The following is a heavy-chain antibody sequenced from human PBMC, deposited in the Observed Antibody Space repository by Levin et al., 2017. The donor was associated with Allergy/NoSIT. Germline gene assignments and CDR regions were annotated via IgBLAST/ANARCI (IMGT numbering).Heavy chain of an antibody. CDR2: INWNGGST. CDR1: GFTFDDYG. J-gene: IGHJ5*02. CDR3: ARELHPDPVDTAMVTDWFDP. Sequence: GGSLRLTCAASGFTFDDYGMSWVRQAPGKGLEWVSGINWNGGSTGYADSVKGRFTISRDNAKNSLYLQMNSLRAEDTALYHCARELHPDPVDTAMVTDWFDPWGQGTLVTVSS. D-gene: IGHD5-18*01. V-gene: IGHV3-20*01.